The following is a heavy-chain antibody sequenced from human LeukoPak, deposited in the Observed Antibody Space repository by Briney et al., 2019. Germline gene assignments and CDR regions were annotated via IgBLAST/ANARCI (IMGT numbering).Heavy chain of an antibody. CDR1: GCTFTSYD. D-gene: IGHD2-2*01. CDR2: MNPNSGNT. J-gene: IGHJ4*02. CDR3: ARGVLGYCSSTSCYLPLGY. V-gene: IGHV1-8*01. Sequence: ASVKVSCKASGCTFTSYDINWVRQATGQGLEWMGWMNPNSGNTGYAQKFQGRVTMTRNTSISTAYMELSSLRSEDTAVYYCARGVLGYCSSTSCYLPLGYWGQGTLVTVSS.